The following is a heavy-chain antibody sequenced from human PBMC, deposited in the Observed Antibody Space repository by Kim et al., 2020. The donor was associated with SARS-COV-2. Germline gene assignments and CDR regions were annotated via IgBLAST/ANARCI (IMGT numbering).Heavy chain of an antibody. J-gene: IGHJ3*02. Sequence: SETLSLTCTVSGGSISSYYWSWIRQPPGKGLEWIGYIYYSGSTNYNPSLKSRVTISVDTSKNQFSLKLSSVTAADTAVYYCARGSRDGPYYYDSSGYLDAFDIWGQGTMVTVSS. CDR3: ARGSRDGPYYYDSSGYLDAFDI. V-gene: IGHV4-59*01. CDR1: GGSISSYY. CDR2: IYYSGST. D-gene: IGHD3-22*01.